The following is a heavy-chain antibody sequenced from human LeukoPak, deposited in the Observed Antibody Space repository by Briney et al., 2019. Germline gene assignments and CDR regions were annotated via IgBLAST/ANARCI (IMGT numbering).Heavy chain of an antibody. Sequence: GGSLRLSCAASGFTFSSYWMSWVRQAPGKGLEWVANIKQDGSEKYYVDSVKGRFTISRDNAKNSLYLQMNSLRAEDTAVYYCARTYYDFWSGHPPYYMDVWGKGTTVTVSS. D-gene: IGHD3-3*01. CDR3: ARTYYDFWSGHPPYYMDV. V-gene: IGHV3-7*01. J-gene: IGHJ6*03. CDR1: GFTFSSYW. CDR2: IKQDGSEK.